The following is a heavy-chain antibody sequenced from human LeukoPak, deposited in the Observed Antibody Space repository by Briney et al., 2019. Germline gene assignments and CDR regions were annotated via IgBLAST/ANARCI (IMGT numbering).Heavy chain of an antibody. CDR2: ISGSGGST. CDR3: AKDPVHYYDSSGYITPFDY. V-gene: IGHV3-23*01. Sequence: ETLSLTCTVSGGSISSYYWSWVRQAPGKGLEWVSAISGSGGSTYYADSVKGRFTISRDNSKNTLYLQMNSLRAEDTAVYYCAKDPVHYYDSSGYITPFDYWGQGTLVTVSS. D-gene: IGHD3-22*01. J-gene: IGHJ4*02. CDR1: GGSISSYY.